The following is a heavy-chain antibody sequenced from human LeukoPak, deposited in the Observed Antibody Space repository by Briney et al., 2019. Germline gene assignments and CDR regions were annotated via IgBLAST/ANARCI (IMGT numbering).Heavy chain of an antibody. J-gene: IGHJ3*02. CDR1: GFTFDDYA. D-gene: IGHD2-2*02. V-gene: IGHV3-9*03. Sequence: GRSLRLSCAASGFTFDDYAMHWVRQAPGKGLEWVSGISWNSGSIGYADSVKGRFTISRDNAKNSLYLQMNSLRAEDMALYYCAKASSPVVVPAAIPGTNAFDIWGQGTMVTVSS. CDR3: AKASSPVVVPAAIPGTNAFDI. CDR2: ISWNSGSI.